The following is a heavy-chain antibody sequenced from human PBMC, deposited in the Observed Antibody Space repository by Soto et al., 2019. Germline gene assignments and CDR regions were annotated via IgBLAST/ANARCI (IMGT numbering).Heavy chain of an antibody. J-gene: IGHJ4*02. D-gene: IGHD7-27*01. CDR3: ARGPSGDKVDY. CDR2: IYDGGTT. Sequence: QVQLQESGPRLVSPSQTLSLTCTVSGGSISSAAYCWSWIRQSPDKGLEWIGHIYDGGTTYSSPSLKGRVTISADTPETQFSLKLNSVSAADTAVYYCARGPSGDKVDYWGQGIQVTVSS. V-gene: IGHV4-30-4*01. CDR1: GGSISSAAYC.